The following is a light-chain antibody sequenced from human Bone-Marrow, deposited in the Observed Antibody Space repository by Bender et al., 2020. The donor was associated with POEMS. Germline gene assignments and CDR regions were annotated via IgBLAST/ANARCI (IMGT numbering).Light chain of an antibody. V-gene: IGLV3-1*01. CDR1: QLGDQY. CDR3: QAWDTSSVV. CDR2: EDN. J-gene: IGLJ2*01. Sequence: SYGLTQPPSVSVSPGHTANITCSGDQLGDQYASWYQLKPAQSPVLVIYEDNKRPSGIPERFSGSNSGNIATLTISGTQALDEADYYCQAWDTSSVVFGGGTKLTVL.